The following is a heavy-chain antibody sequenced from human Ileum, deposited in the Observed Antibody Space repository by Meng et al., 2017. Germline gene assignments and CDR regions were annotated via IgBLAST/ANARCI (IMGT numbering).Heavy chain of an antibody. J-gene: IGHJ5*02. CDR3: VRRGVTYCSTTSCFPTWFDP. V-gene: IGHV3-11*04. CDR1: GFTFSDYF. D-gene: IGHD2-2*01. Sequence: GESLKISCAASGFTFSDYFMTWIRQAPGKGLEWVSYINGSGTTIHYADSVKGRFTISRDNTKNSLYLQMNSLRAEDTDVYYCVRRGVTYCSTTSCFPTWFDPWGQGTLVTVSS. CDR2: INGSGTTI.